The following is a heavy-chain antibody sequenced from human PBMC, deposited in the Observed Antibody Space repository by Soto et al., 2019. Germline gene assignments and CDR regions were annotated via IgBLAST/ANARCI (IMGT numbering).Heavy chain of an antibody. J-gene: IGHJ4*02. CDR3: ARAPINYYDSSGPFRS. D-gene: IGHD3-22*01. V-gene: IGHV4-31*03. CDR2: IYYSGST. CDR1: GGSISSGGYY. Sequence: PSETLSLTCTVSGGSISSGGYYWSWIRQHPGKGLEWIGYIYYSGSTYYNPSLKSRVTISVDTSKNQFSLKLSSVTAADTAVYYCARAPINYYDSSGPFRSWGQGTLVTVSS.